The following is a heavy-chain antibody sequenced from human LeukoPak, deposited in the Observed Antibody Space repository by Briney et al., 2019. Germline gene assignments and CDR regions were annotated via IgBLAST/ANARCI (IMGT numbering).Heavy chain of an antibody. J-gene: IGHJ4*02. CDR3: ARDRGYCSSTSCYALYYFDY. CDR2: ISYDGSNK. Sequence: GRSLRLSCAASGFTFGSYAMHWVRQAPGKGLEWVAVISYDGSNKYYADSVKGRFTISRDNSKNTLYLQMNSLRAEDTAVYYCARDRGYCSSTSCYALYYFDYWGQGTLVTVSS. D-gene: IGHD2-2*03. V-gene: IGHV3-30*04. CDR1: GFTFGSYA.